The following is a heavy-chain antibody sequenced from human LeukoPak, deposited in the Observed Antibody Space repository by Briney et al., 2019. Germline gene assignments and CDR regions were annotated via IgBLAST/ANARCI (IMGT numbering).Heavy chain of an antibody. Sequence: ASVKVSCKASGYTFTSYYMHWVRQAPGQGLEWMGIINPGGGSTSYAQKFQGRVTMTRDTSTSTVYMELSSLRSEDTAVYYCARDNSIYSGSPKGDFDYWGQGTLVTVSS. CDR3: ARDNSIYSGSPKGDFDY. CDR2: INPGGGST. J-gene: IGHJ4*02. D-gene: IGHD1-26*01. V-gene: IGHV1-46*01. CDR1: GYTFTSYY.